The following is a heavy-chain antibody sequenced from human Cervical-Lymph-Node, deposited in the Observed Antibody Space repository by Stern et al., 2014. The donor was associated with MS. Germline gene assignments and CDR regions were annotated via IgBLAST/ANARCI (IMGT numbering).Heavy chain of an antibody. J-gene: IGHJ4*02. V-gene: IGHV3-53*01. Sequence: EVQLVESGGGVIQPGGSLRLSCTASGFTVSGDYMTWVRKAPGKGLEWVSLITNVGSTFYTDSVKGRFTISRDDSKNTVYLHMTSLRAEDTAMYYCARDTSSPERSDWWGQGTLVTVSS. CDR3: ARDTSSPERSDW. CDR1: GFTVSGDY. CDR2: ITNVGST. D-gene: IGHD1-1*01.